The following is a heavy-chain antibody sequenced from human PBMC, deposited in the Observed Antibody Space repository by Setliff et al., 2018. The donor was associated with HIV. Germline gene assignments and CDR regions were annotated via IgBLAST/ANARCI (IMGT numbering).Heavy chain of an antibody. J-gene: IGHJ6*03. Sequence: PSETLSLTCTVSGGSINSGSYYWGWIRQPPGKGLEWIGNVYHTGSTYYNPSLKSRVTISVDTSKNQYSLKLTSLIAADTAVYYCARSLAYCSGGGCSSGNYYYMDVWGKGTTVTVSS. V-gene: IGHV4-39*01. CDR3: ARSLAYCSGGGCSSGNYYYMDV. D-gene: IGHD2-15*01. CDR1: GGSINSGSYY. CDR2: VYHTGST.